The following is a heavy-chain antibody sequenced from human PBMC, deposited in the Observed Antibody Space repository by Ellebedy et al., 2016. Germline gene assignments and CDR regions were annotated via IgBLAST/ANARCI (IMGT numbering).Heavy chain of an antibody. CDR2: IKPDGSEA. Sequence: GESLKISXAASGFSFSAYWMTWVRQAPGKGLEWVANIKPDGSEAYYVDSVKGRFTISRDNAKNSLYLQMNSLRTEDTALYYCARFGEYAYHYYYGMDVWGQGTTVTVSS. CDR1: GFSFSAYW. CDR3: ARFGEYAYHYYYGMDV. D-gene: IGHD3-10*01. V-gene: IGHV3-7*03. J-gene: IGHJ6*02.